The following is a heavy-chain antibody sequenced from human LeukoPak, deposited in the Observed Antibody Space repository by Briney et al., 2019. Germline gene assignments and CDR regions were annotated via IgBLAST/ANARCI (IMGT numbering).Heavy chain of an antibody. D-gene: IGHD3-3*01. CDR2: IYYSGST. J-gene: IGHJ4*02. Sequence: SETLSLTCTVSGGSFSSGDYYWSWIRQPPGKGLEWIGYIYYSGSTYYNPSLKSRVTISVDTSKNQFSLKLSSVTAADTAVYYCAREPTIFGVVSNYWGQGTLVTVSS. CDR1: GGSFSSGDYY. CDR3: AREPTIFGVVSNY. V-gene: IGHV4-30-4*08.